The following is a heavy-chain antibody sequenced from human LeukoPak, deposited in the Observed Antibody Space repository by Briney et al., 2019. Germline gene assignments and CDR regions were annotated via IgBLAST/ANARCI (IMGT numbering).Heavy chain of an antibody. CDR2: INYSGST. D-gene: IGHD3-9*01. CDR3: ARGLYDILTGYQEYFDY. Sequence: SETLSLTCAVYGGPFSRYYWSWIRQPPGKGLEWIGEINYSGSTNYNPSLKSRVTISVDTSKNQFSLKLSSVAAADTAVYYCARGLYDILTGYQEYFDYWGQGTLVSVCS. V-gene: IGHV4-34*01. CDR1: GGPFSRYY. J-gene: IGHJ4*02.